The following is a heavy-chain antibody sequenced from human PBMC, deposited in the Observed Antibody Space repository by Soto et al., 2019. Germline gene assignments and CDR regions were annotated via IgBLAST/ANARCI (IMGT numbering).Heavy chain of an antibody. Sequence: QLHLVQSGAVVKKPGASVTVSCSASGYPVTAYYMHWVRQAPGRGLEWMGGINPATGAAKYTQTFRGRFPMPREPPTSTVFMELGGLTSEDTAVFYGARGGGVGVAGSAAFDMWGQGTLVTVSS. CDR3: ARGGGVGVAGSAAFDM. CDR2: INPATGAA. D-gene: IGHD3-3*01. J-gene: IGHJ3*02. CDR1: GYPVTAYY. V-gene: IGHV1-2*02.